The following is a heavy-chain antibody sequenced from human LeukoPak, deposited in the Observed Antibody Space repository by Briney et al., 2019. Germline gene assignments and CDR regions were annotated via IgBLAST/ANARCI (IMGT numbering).Heavy chain of an antibody. Sequence: GGSLRLSCAASGFTFSSYSMNWVRQAPGKGLEWVSSISSSSSYIYYADSVKGRFTISRDNAKNSLYLQTNSLRAEDTAVYYCARDQEVKIVGAPPGYWGQGTLVTVSS. D-gene: IGHD1-26*01. CDR3: ARDQEVKIVGAPPGY. CDR1: GFTFSSYS. CDR2: ISSSSSYI. V-gene: IGHV3-21*01. J-gene: IGHJ4*02.